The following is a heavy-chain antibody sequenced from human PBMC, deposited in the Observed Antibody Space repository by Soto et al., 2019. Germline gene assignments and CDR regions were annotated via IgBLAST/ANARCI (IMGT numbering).Heavy chain of an antibody. Sequence: GESLKISCKGYGYSFTTYWIGWVRQMPGKGLEWMGIIYAGDSDTRYSPSFQGQVTISADKSISTAYLQWSSLKASDTAMYYCARHGPRVYYDNSDYYYCGMDVWGQGTTVTVSS. J-gene: IGHJ6*02. CDR1: GYSFTTYW. CDR2: IYAGDSDT. V-gene: IGHV5-51*01. CDR3: ARHGPRVYYDNSDYYYCGMDV. D-gene: IGHD3-22*01.